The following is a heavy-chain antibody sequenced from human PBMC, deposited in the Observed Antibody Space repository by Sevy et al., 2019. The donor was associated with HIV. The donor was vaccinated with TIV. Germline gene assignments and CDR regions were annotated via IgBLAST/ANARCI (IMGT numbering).Heavy chain of an antibody. CDR3: ARDRWGYCRGGSCYSGAFDI. J-gene: IGHJ3*02. Sequence: GGSLRLSCAASGFTFSSYWMSWVRQAPGKGLEWVANIKQDGSEKYYVDSVKGRFTISRDNAKNSLYLQMNSLRAEDTAVYYCARDRWGYCRGGSCYSGAFDIWGQGTMVTVSS. V-gene: IGHV3-7*01. D-gene: IGHD2-15*01. CDR2: IKQDGSEK. CDR1: GFTFSSYW.